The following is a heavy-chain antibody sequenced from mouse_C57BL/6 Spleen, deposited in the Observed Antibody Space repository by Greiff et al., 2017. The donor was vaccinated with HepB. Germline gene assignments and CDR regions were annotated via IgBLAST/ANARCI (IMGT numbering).Heavy chain of an antibody. J-gene: IGHJ1*03. CDR3: ARPITTVVEGYFDV. CDR2: ISNGGGST. Sequence: EVMLVESGGGLVQPGGSLKLSCAASGFTFSDYYMYWVRQTPEKRLEWVAYISNGGGSTYYPDTVKGRFTISRDNAKNTLYLQMSRLKSEDTAMYYCARPITTVVEGYFDVWGTGTTVTVSS. V-gene: IGHV5-12*01. D-gene: IGHD1-1*01. CDR1: GFTFSDYY.